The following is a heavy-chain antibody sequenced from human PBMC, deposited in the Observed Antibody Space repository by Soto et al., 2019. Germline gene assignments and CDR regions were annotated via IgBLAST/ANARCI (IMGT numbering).Heavy chain of an antibody. V-gene: IGHV3-11*01. CDR2: ITFSGNTV. J-gene: IGHJ6*02. Sequence: LRLSCAASGFTFSDSYMSWIRQAPGKGLEWISYITFSGNTVYYADSLKGRFTISRDNAKNSLYLQMNRLRAEDTAVYYCARVSWREKYGMDVWGQGTTVTVSS. CDR1: GFTFSDSY. CDR3: ARVSWREKYGMDV.